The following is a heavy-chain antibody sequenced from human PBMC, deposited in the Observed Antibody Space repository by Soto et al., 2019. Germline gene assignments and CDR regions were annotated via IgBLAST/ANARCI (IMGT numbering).Heavy chain of an antibody. V-gene: IGHV3-11*01. CDR2: ITFSGNTV. J-gene: IGHJ6*02. Sequence: LRLSCAASGFTFSDSYMSWIRQAPGKGLEWISYITFSGNTVYYADSLKGRFTISRDNAKNSLYLQMNRLRAEDTAVYYCARVSWREKYGMDVWGQGTTVTVSS. CDR1: GFTFSDSY. CDR3: ARVSWREKYGMDV.